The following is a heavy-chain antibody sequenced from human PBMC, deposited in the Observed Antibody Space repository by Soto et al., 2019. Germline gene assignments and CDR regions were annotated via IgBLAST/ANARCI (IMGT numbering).Heavy chain of an antibody. V-gene: IGHV3-23*01. D-gene: IGHD6-19*01. Sequence: EVQLLESGGGLVQPGGSLRLSCAASGFTFSSYAMTWVRQAPGKGLEWVSTISGSGGTTSYADSVEGRFAISRDNSTNTLYLQRNSLRAEDSAVYYCAKGSGWYPHFDYWGQGTLVTVPS. CDR1: GFTFSSYA. J-gene: IGHJ4*02. CDR3: AKGSGWYPHFDY. CDR2: ISGSGGTT.